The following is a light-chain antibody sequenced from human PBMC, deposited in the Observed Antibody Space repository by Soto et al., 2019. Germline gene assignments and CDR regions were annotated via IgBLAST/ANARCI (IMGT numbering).Light chain of an antibody. Sequence: EIVLTQSPATLSLSPGERATLSCRASQSVSSYLAWYQQKPGQAPRLLIYDASNRATGIPARFSGSGSGTDFTLTISSIQPEEFAVYYCQQRSNRPVTFGQGTEVEIK. CDR3: QQRSNRPVT. CDR2: DAS. J-gene: IGKJ1*01. V-gene: IGKV3-11*01. CDR1: QSVSSY.